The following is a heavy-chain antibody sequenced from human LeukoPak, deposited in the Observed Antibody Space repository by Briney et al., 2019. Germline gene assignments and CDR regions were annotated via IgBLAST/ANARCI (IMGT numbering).Heavy chain of an antibody. CDR2: INPSGGST. CDR3: ARGGGVYDSSGRWDY. Sequence: ASVKVSCKASGYTFTSYYMYWVRQAPGQGLEWMGIINPSGGSTSYAQKFQGRVTMTRDTSTSTVYMELSRLRSDDTAVYYCARGGGVYDSSGRWDYWGQGTLVTVSS. CDR1: GYTFTSYY. D-gene: IGHD3-22*01. V-gene: IGHV1-46*01. J-gene: IGHJ4*02.